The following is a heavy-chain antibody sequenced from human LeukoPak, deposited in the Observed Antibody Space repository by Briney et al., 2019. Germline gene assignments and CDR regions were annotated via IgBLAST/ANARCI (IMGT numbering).Heavy chain of an antibody. V-gene: IGHV5-51*01. J-gene: IGHJ4*02. Sequence: GESLKISCKGSGYSFTSYWIGWVRQMPGKGLEWMGIIYPGDSDTRYSPSFQGQVTFSADKSISTAYLQWSSLKASDTAMYCCARLGYSQLLWFGEFDYWGQGSLVTVSS. CDR1: GYSFTSYW. CDR2: IYPGDSDT. D-gene: IGHD3-10*01. CDR3: ARLGYSQLLWFGEFDY.